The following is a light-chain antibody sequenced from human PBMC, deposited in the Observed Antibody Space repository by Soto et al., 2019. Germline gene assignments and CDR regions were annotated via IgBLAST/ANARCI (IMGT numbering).Light chain of an antibody. CDR2: GNS. CDR1: SSNIGAGYD. J-gene: IGLJ3*02. V-gene: IGLV1-40*01. Sequence: QSALTQPPSVSGAPGQRVTISCTGSSSNIGAGYDVHWYQQLPGTAPKLLIYGNSNRPSGVPDRFSGSKSGTSASLAITGLQAEDEAEYYCQSYDSSLSALFGGGTKLTVL. CDR3: QSYDSSLSAL.